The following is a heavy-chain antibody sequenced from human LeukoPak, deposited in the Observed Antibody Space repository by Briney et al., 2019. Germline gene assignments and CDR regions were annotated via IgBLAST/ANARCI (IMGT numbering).Heavy chain of an antibody. CDR3: ARRRYRYGWVGKYNWFDP. D-gene: IGHD5-18*01. V-gene: IGHV1-8*01. Sequence: GASVKVSCKASGYTFTSYDINWVRQATGQGLEWMGWMNPNSGNTGYAQKFQGRVTMTRNTSISTAYMELSSLRSEDTAVYYCARRRYRYGWVGKYNWFDPWGQGTLVTVSS. CDR2: MNPNSGNT. CDR1: GYTFTSYD. J-gene: IGHJ5*02.